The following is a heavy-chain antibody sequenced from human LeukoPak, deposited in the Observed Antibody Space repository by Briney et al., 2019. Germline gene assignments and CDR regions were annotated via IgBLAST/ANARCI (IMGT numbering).Heavy chain of an antibody. CDR1: GFTFSSYG. D-gene: IGHD3-10*01. Sequence: GGSLRLSCAASGFTFSSYGMHWVRQAPGKGLEWVAFIRYDGSNKYYADSVKGRFTISRDNSKNTLYLQMNSLRAEDTAVYYCAKEGGGYYGSGSYFLLDYWGQGTLVTVSS. V-gene: IGHV3-30*02. CDR2: IRYDGSNK. CDR3: AKEGGGYYGSGSYFLLDY. J-gene: IGHJ4*02.